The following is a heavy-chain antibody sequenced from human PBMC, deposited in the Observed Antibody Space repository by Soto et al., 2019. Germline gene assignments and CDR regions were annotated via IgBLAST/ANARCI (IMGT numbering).Heavy chain of an antibody. CDR1: GFTLSSYW. D-gene: IGHD6-19*01. CDR3: ARDQSVAGPTTLTDP. J-gene: IGHJ5*02. CDR2: ISSDGSDT. V-gene: IGHV3-74*03. Sequence: GXSLRLSCAASGFTLSSYWLHWFRQTPVKGLVWLSRISSDGSDTTYADTVKGRFTISRDNAKNTLYLQMNSLRVEDTAVYYCARDQSVAGPTTLTDPWGQGTLVTVSS.